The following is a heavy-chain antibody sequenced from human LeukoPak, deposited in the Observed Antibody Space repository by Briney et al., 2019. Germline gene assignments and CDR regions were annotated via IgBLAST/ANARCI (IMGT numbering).Heavy chain of an antibody. D-gene: IGHD3-3*01. CDR3: ARDSMPIFGVVIIYYYMDV. CDR2: INPNSGGT. V-gene: IGHV1-2*02. CDR1: GYTFTGYY. Sequence: ASVKVSCKASGYTFTGYYMHWVRQAPGQGLEWMGWINPNSGGTNYAQKFQGRVTMTRDTSISTAYMELSRLRSDDTAVYYCARDSMPIFGVVIIYYYMDVWGKGTTVTVSS. J-gene: IGHJ6*03.